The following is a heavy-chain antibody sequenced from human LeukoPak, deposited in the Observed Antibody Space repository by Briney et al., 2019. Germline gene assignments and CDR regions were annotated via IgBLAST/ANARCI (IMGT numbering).Heavy chain of an antibody. CDR1: GGSFSGYY. Sequence: SETLSLTCAVYGGSFSGYYWSWIRQSPGKGLEWIGEINHSGSTNYNPSLKSRVTISVHTSQNQLSLRLTSVTAADTAVYYCARGFCNYVSCFFDAFDVWGQGTMVTVSS. V-gene: IGHV4-34*01. CDR3: ARGFCNYVSCFFDAFDV. CDR2: INHSGST. J-gene: IGHJ3*01. D-gene: IGHD2-15*01.